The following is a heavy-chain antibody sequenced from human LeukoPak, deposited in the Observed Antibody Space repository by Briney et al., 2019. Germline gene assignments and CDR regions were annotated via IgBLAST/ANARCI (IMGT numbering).Heavy chain of an antibody. D-gene: IGHD3-10*01. Sequence: SETLSLTCTVSGDSMRNYYWAWIRQSAGKGLEWIGRIYRSGTTNYSPSLHSRVTMSIDTSQNYFSLKLTSVTAADTAVYHCARESTRYGSGNYNWFDRWGQGTLVTVSS. CDR3: ARESTRYGSGNYNWFDR. CDR2: IYRSGTT. V-gene: IGHV4-4*07. J-gene: IGHJ5*02. CDR1: GDSMRNYY.